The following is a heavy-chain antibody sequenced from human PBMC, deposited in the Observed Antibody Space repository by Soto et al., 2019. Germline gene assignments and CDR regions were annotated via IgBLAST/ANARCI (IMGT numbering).Heavy chain of an antibody. J-gene: IGHJ6*02. CDR2: INPNSGGT. CDR3: ARVAYLYGFGGGKMGVKDV. D-gene: IGHD3-10*01. CDR1: GYTFTGHF. Sequence: GASVKVSCKASGYTFTGHFMYWVRQAPGQGHEWMGWINPNSGGTEYAQRFQGRVTMTRDTSISTAYMELSRLTSDDTAVYYCARVAYLYGFGGGKMGVKDVWGQGATVTASS. V-gene: IGHV1-2*02.